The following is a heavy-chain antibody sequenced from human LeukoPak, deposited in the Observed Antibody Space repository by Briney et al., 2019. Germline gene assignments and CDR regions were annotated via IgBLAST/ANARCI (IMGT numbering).Heavy chain of an antibody. J-gene: IGHJ1*01. CDR2: IYTSGST. Sequence: SETLSLTCTVSGGSISSYYWSWIRQPAGKGLEWIGRIYTSGSTNYNPSLKSRVTISVDKSKNQISLKLSSVTAADTAVYYCVGSGYYYAEYFQHWGQGTLVTVSS. CDR1: GGSISSYY. V-gene: IGHV4-4*07. D-gene: IGHD3-22*01. CDR3: VGSGYYYAEYFQH.